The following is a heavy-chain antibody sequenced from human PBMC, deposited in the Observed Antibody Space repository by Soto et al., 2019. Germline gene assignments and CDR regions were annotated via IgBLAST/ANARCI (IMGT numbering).Heavy chain of an antibody. CDR3: ARDQASIGYYTDLDY. Sequence: GSLRLSCAASGFTFSSYGMHWVRQAPGKGLEWVAVISYDGSDKYYADSVKGRFTISRDNSKNTLYLQMDSLRAEDTAVYFCARDQASIGYYTDLDYWGQGNMVTVSS. J-gene: IGHJ4*02. V-gene: IGHV3-30*03. D-gene: IGHD3-22*01. CDR2: ISYDGSDK. CDR1: GFTFSSYG.